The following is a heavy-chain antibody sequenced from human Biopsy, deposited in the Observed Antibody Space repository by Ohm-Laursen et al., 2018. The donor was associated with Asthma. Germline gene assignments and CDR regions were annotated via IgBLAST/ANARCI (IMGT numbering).Heavy chain of an antibody. CDR2: ISYDGNHK. CDR1: GFMFRSFG. Sequence: SLSLSCTASGFMFRSFGMHWVRQAPGKGLEWVAVISYDGNHKFYEDSVKGRFTISRDNSKNTLYLQMNSLRTEDTAVYYCAKRRGYSGHDNDYWGQGTLVIVSS. CDR3: AKRRGYSGHDNDY. J-gene: IGHJ4*02. D-gene: IGHD5-12*01. V-gene: IGHV3-30*18.